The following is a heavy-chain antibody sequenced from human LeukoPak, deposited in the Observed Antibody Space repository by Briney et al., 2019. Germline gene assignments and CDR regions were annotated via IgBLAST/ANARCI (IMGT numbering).Heavy chain of an antibody. CDR2: IKQDGSEK. V-gene: IGHV3-7*03. J-gene: IGHJ4*02. CDR3: AKGSRIGRWLPLDY. CDR1: GFTFSSYW. D-gene: IGHD5-24*01. Sequence: PGGSLRLSCAAPGFTFSSYWMSWVRQAPGKGLEWVANIKQDGSEKYYVDSVKGRFTISRDNAKNSLYLQMNSLRAEDTALYYCAKGSRIGRWLPLDYWGQGTLATASS.